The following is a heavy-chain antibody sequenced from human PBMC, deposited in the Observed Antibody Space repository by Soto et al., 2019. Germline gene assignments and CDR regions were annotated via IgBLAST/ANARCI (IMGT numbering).Heavy chain of an antibody. V-gene: IGHV3-7*01. Sequence: GGSLRLSCAASGFTFSSYWMSWVRQAPWKGLEWVANIKQDGSEKYYVDSVKGRFTISRDTAKNSLYLQMNSLRAEDTAVYYCARTTSIYYDSSNPDAFDIWGQGTMVTVSS. CDR3: ARTTSIYYDSSNPDAFDI. CDR1: GFTFSSYW. D-gene: IGHD3-22*01. J-gene: IGHJ3*02. CDR2: IKQDGSEK.